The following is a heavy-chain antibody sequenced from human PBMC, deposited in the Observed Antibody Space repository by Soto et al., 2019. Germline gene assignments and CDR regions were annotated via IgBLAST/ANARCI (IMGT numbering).Heavy chain of an antibody. J-gene: IGHJ4*02. CDR2: ISSSSSYI. CDR3: ATTLEYCSGGSCYDY. Sequence: EVQLVESGGGLVKPGGSLRLSCAASGFTFSSYSMNWVGQAPGKGLEWVSSISSSSSYIYYADSVKGRFTISRDDAKNSLYLQMNSLRAEETAVYYCATTLEYCSGGSCYDYWGQGTLVTVSS. V-gene: IGHV3-21*01. CDR1: GFTFSSYS. D-gene: IGHD2-15*01.